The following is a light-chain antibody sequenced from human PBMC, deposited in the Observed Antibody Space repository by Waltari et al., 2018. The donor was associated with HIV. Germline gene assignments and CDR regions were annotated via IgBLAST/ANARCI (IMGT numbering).Light chain of an antibody. CDR1: ALPKQY. Sequence: SYELTQPPSGSVSPGQTARITCSGDALPKQYAYWYRQKPGQPPVLVIYKDSERPSGIPERCSGSSSGTTVTLTISGVQAEDEADYNCQSADSSYTYPGVVFGGGTKLTVL. CDR3: QSADSSYTYPGVV. CDR2: KDS. J-gene: IGLJ2*01. V-gene: IGLV3-25*03.